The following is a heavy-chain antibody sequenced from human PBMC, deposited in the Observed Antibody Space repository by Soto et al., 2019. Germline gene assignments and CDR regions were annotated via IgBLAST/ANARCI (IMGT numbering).Heavy chain of an antibody. Sequence: QVQLQESGPGLVKPSETLSLTCTVSGGSVSSGSYYWSWIRQPPGKGLEWIGYIYYSGSTNYNPSLKSRVTISVDTSKNQFSLKLSSVTAADTAVYYCARGYSLLDYWGQGTLVTVSS. D-gene: IGHD2-15*01. J-gene: IGHJ4*02. V-gene: IGHV4-61*01. CDR3: ARGYSLLDY. CDR1: GGSVSSGSYY. CDR2: IYYSGST.